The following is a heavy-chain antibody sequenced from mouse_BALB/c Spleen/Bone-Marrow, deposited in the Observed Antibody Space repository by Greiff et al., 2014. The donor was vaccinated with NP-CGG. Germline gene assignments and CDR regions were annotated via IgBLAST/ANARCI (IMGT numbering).Heavy chain of an antibody. J-gene: IGHJ4*01. V-gene: IGHV14-4*02. Sequence: VQLKESGAELVRSGASVKLSCTAFGFNIKDYYMHWVKQRPEQGLEWIGWIDPENGDTEYAPKFQGKATMTADTSSNTAYLQLSSLTSEDTAVYYCNAREAIDYWGQGTSVTVSS. CDR3: NAREAIDY. CDR1: GFNIKDYY. CDR2: IDPENGDT.